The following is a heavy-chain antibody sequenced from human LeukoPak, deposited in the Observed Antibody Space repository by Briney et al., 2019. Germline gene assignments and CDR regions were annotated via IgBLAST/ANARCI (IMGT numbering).Heavy chain of an antibody. Sequence: PRGSPRLSRAASGYTLCSNYMSWGPPAPREGLEWVSVIYSGGSTYYADSVKGRFTISRHNSKTTLYLQMNSLRAEDTAVYYCASGYSSSWFSYWGQGTLVTVSS. CDR3: ASGYSSSWFSY. CDR2: IYSGGST. V-gene: IGHV3-53*04. J-gene: IGHJ4*02. CDR1: GYTLCSNY. D-gene: IGHD6-13*01.